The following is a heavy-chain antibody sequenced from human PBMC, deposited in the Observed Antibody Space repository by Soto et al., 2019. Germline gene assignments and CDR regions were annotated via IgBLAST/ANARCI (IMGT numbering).Heavy chain of an antibody. J-gene: IGHJ6*02. D-gene: IGHD6-19*01. CDR2: IIPIFGTA. Sequence: QVQLVQSGAEVKKPGSSVKVSCKASGGTFSSYAISWVRQAPGQGLEWMGGIIPIFGTANYAQKFQGRVTITADDSTSTAYMELSRLRSEDTAVYYWARGRAVAGRGYYDYGMDVGGQGTTVTVSS. CDR3: ARGRAVAGRGYYDYGMDV. CDR1: GGTFSSYA. V-gene: IGHV1-69*01.